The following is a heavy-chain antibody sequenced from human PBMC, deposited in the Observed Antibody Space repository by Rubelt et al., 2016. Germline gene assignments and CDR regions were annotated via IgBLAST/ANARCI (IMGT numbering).Heavy chain of an antibody. J-gene: IGHJ6*01. CDR2: INAGNGNT. CDR3: ARFALPAVTTAYYYYALDV. Sequence: QVQLVQSGAEVKKPGASVKVSCKASGYTFTSYALHWVRQAPGQRLEWMAWINAGNGNTKYSINLQGRVTFARDTSASTAYMGLSSLRSEDSAVYYCARFALPAVTTAYYYYALDVWGQGTTVTVSS. V-gene: IGHV1-3*01. CDR1: GYTFTSYA. D-gene: IGHD4-17*01.